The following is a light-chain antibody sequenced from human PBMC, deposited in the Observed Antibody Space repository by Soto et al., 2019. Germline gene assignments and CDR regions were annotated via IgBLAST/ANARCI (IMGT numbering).Light chain of an antibody. CDR3: SSYASSRTYV. CDR1: SSDVGSYNR. V-gene: IGLV2-18*02. J-gene: IGLJ1*01. CDR2: EVS. Sequence: QSVLTQPPSVSGSPRQSVTISCTGTSSDVGSYNRVSWYQQPPGTAPKLKIYEVSNRPAGVPDRFSGSKSGNTASLTISGLQAEDEADNYCSSYASSRTYVFATGSKVTVL.